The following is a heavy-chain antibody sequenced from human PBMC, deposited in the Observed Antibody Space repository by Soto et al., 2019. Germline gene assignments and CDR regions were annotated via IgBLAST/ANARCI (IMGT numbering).Heavy chain of an antibody. V-gene: IGHV3-13*01. Sequence: GGSLRLSCVASGITFGSFDFHWVRQGRGKGLEWVSTIGSAGDTYYSASVRGRFTVSRENAKNSLYLQMNGVRAGDTAVYFCARGELPFYYYGMDVWGQGTTVTVSS. CDR3: ARGELPFYYYGMDV. J-gene: IGHJ6*02. CDR2: IGSAGDT. D-gene: IGHD1-26*01. CDR1: GITFGSFD.